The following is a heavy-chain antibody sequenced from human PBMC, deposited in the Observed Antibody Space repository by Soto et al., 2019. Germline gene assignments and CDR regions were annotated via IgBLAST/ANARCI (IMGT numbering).Heavy chain of an antibody. CDR1: GFTFSDYY. D-gene: IGHD6-13*01. CDR2: ISSSGSTI. V-gene: IGHV3-11*01. Sequence: QVQLVESGGGLVKTGGSLRLSCAAYGFTFSDYYMSLIRQAPGKGREWVSYISSSGSTIYYSDSEKGRVTLSRNNAKNSLYLQMNSLRAEDTAVYYCAQFGTRQLTPYYCDYWVQGTLVTVSS. CDR3: AQFGTRQLTPYYCDY. J-gene: IGHJ4*02.